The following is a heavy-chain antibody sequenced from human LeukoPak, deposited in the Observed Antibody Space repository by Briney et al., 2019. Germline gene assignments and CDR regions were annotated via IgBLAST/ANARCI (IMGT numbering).Heavy chain of an antibody. J-gene: IGHJ6*03. Sequence: PSETLSLTCTVSGGSISSYYWSWIRQPAGKGLEWIGRIYTSGSTNYNPSLKSRVTMSVDTSKNQFSLKLSSVTAADTAVYYCARDGGCSGGSCYTYYYYYYMDVWGKGTTVTVSS. D-gene: IGHD2-15*01. CDR1: GGSISSYY. CDR3: ARDGGCSGGSCYTYYYYYYMDV. V-gene: IGHV4-4*07. CDR2: IYTSGST.